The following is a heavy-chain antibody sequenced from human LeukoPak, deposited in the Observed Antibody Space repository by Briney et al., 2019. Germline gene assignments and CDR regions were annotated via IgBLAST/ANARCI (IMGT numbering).Heavy chain of an antibody. V-gene: IGHV3-7*05. D-gene: IGHD3-10*01. CDR1: GFTFSSYW. CDR2: IKYDGSEK. CDR3: ARGGARSFDY. Sequence: PGGSLRLSCAASGFTFSSYWMTWVRQAPGKGLEWVASIKYDGSEKNYVDSVKGRFTISSDNAKNSLYLQMNSLRAEDTAVYYCARGGARSFDYWGQGTLVIVSS. J-gene: IGHJ4*02.